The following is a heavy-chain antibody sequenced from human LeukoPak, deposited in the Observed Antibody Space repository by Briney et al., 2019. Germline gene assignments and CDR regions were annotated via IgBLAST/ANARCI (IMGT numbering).Heavy chain of an antibody. CDR2: IWFDGSNQ. CDR1: GFIFSNYG. D-gene: IGHD3-22*01. CDR3: ARDDFAGDSSGYIDY. V-gene: IGHV3-33*01. Sequence: GGSLRLSCAASGFIFSNYGMHWVRQAPGKGLEWVAVIWFDGSNQYHADAVKGRFTISRDDSKNTLYLQMSSLRAEDTALYYCARDDFAGDSSGYIDYWGQGTLVTVSS. J-gene: IGHJ4*02.